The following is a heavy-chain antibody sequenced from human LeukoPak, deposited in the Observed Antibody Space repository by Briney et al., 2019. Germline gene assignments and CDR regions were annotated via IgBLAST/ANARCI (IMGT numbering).Heavy chain of an antibody. V-gene: IGHV3-23*01. J-gene: IGHJ4*02. CDR3: AKHGDTAMWLDY. CDR1: GFIYSNYV. Sequence: GGSLRLSCAASGFIYSNYVMSWVRQPPAKGLEWVSGKSGSGGSIYYADSVKGRFTDSRDSSKNTLNLQMNRLRAEHTIVCYCAKHGDTAMWLDYWGQGALVTLSS. CDR2: KSGSGGSI. D-gene: IGHD5-18*01.